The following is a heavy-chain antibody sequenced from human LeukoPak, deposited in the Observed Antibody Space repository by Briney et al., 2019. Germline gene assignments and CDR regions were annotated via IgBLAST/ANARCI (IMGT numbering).Heavy chain of an antibody. V-gene: IGHV4-39*01. CDR3: VYGSGSYYRGPDWFDP. CDR1: GGSISSSSYF. Sequence: SETLSLTCTVSGGSISSSSYFWGWIRQPPGKGLEWIGSIFYSGRAYSNPSLKSRVTISVDTSKTQFSLQLRSVTAADTAVYYCVYGSGSYYRGPDWFDPWGQGTLVTVSS. CDR2: IFYSGRA. J-gene: IGHJ5*02. D-gene: IGHD3-10*01.